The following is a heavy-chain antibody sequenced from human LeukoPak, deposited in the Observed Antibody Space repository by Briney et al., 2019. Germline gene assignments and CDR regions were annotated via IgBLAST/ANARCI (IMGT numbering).Heavy chain of an antibody. Sequence: GGSLRLSCAASGFTFSSYAMSWVRQAPGKGLEWVSAISGSGGSTYYADSVKGRFTISRDNSKNTLNLQMNSLRAEDTAVYYCANAIFGLRGLYFDYWGQGTLVTVSS. CDR2: ISGSGGST. CDR3: ANAIFGLRGLYFDY. CDR1: GFTFSSYA. D-gene: IGHD3-3*01. J-gene: IGHJ4*02. V-gene: IGHV3-23*01.